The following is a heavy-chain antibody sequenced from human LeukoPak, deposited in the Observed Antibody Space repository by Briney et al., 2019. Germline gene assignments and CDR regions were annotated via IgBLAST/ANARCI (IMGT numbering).Heavy chain of an antibody. Sequence: GGSLRLSCVASGFSFSTSWMNWVRQAPAKGLEWVGRIKSKTDGGTPDYAAPVKGRFTISRDDSKNTLYLQMNSLKTEDTAVYYCTGVSRSSWYDYWGQGTLVTVSS. V-gene: IGHV3-15*01. CDR3: TGVSRSSWYDY. CDR1: GFSFSTSW. J-gene: IGHJ4*02. D-gene: IGHD6-13*01. CDR2: IKSKTDGGTP.